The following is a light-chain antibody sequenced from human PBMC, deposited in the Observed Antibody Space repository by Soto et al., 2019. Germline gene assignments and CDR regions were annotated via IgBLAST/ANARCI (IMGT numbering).Light chain of an antibody. CDR1: SWHSSYA. V-gene: IGLV4-69*01. CDR2: LSSDGSH. CDR3: QTWDTGARVV. Sequence: QSVLTQSPSASASLGASVKLTCTLSSWHSSYAIAWHQQQPEKGPRYLMKLSSDGSHSKGDGIPDRFSGYSSGAERYLTISSLHSEDEADYYCQTWDTGARVVFGGGTKLTVL. J-gene: IGLJ2*01.